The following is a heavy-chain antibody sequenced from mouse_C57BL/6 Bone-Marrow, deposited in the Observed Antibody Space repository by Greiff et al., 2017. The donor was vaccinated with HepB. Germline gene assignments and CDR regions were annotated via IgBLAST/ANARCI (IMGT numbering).Heavy chain of an antibody. J-gene: IGHJ2*01. V-gene: IGHV5-9-1*02. Sequence: EVKLMESGEGLVKPGGSLKLSCAASGFTFSSYAMSWVRQTPEKRLEWVAYISSGGDYIYYADTVKGRFTISRDNARNTLYLQMSSLKSEDTAMYYCTRGYYYGDYWGQGTTLTVSS. CDR3: TRGYYYGDY. CDR2: ISSGGDYI. CDR1: GFTFSSYA.